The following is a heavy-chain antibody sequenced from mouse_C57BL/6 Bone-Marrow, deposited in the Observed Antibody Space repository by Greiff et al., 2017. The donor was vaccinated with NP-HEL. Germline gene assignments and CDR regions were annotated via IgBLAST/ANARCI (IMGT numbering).Heavy chain of an antibody. J-gene: IGHJ1*03. V-gene: IGHV1-81*01. CDR1: GYTFTSYG. CDR2: IYPRSGNT. CDR3: ARSPYYGSSYWYFDV. D-gene: IGHD1-1*01. Sequence: VQLQESGAELARPGASVKLSCKASGYTFTSYGISWVKQRTGQGLEWIGEIYPRSGNTYYNEKFKGKATLTADKSSSTAYMELRSLTSEDSAVDFCARSPYYGSSYWYFDVWGTGTTVTVSS.